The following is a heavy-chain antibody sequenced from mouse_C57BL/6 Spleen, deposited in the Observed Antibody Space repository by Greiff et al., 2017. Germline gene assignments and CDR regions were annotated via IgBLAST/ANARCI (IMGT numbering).Heavy chain of an antibody. CDR3: ARDYSNYRFAY. D-gene: IGHD2-5*01. Sequence: QVQLQQPGAELVMPGASVKLSCKASGYTFTSYWMHWVKQRPGQGLEWIGEIDPSDSYTNYNQKFKGKSTLTVDKSSSTAYMQLSSLTSEDSAVYYCARDYSNYRFAYWGQGTLVTVSA. J-gene: IGHJ3*01. CDR1: GYTFTSYW. V-gene: IGHV1-69*01. CDR2: IDPSDSYT.